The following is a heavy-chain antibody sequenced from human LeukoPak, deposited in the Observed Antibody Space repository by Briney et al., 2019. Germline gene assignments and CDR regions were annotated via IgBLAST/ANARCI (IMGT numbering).Heavy chain of an antibody. CDR3: ARDLEVRGVLYYFDY. V-gene: IGHV1-2*02. J-gene: IGHJ4*02. CDR2: LNPNSGGT. Sequence: GASVKVSCKASGYAFTGYYMHWVRQAPGHGLEWMGWLNPNSGGTNYAQNFQGRVTMTRDTSISTAYMELSRLRSDETAVYYCARDLEVRGVLYYFDYWGQGTLVTVSS. D-gene: IGHD3-10*01. CDR1: GYAFTGYY.